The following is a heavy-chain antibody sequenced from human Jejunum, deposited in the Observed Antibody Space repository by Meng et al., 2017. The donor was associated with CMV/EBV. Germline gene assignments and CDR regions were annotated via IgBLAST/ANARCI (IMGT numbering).Heavy chain of an antibody. D-gene: IGHD1/OR15-1a*01. CDR1: AYTFIDYH. V-gene: IGHV1-2*02. CDR3: AGDLIRTTSGDS. Sequence: ASAYTFIDYHIHWVRLAPGKGLEWMGDIKPRNGAGAHPRKFQGRVTMTRETSIDTAFLEVTNLRPDDTAVYFCAGDLIRTTSGDSWGQGTLVTVSS. J-gene: IGHJ4*02. CDR2: IKPRNGAG.